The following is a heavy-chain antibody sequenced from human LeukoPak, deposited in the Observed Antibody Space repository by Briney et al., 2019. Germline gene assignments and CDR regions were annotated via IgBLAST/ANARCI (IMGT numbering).Heavy chain of an antibody. D-gene: IGHD5-12*01. CDR1: GGSISSYY. CDR3: ASGYGKFDY. CDR2: IYYSGRT. J-gene: IGHJ4*02. Sequence: SETLSRTCTVSGGSISSYYWSWIRQPPGKGLEWMGYIYYSGRTNYNPALKSRVTISVDTSKNQFSLKLSSVTAADTAVYYCASGYGKFDYWRQGTLVTVSS. V-gene: IGHV4-59*01.